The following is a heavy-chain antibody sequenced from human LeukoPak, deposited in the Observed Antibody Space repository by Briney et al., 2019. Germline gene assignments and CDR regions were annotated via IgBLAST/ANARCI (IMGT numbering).Heavy chain of an antibody. J-gene: IGHJ6*02. CDR2: IYYSGST. D-gene: IGHD3-10*01. V-gene: IGHV4-59*01. CDR3: AIAMYYYGSGSYMPSYGMYV. CDR1: GGSLSSYY. Sequence: PSETLSLTCTVSGGSLSSYYWRWIRQPPGEGLEWIGYIYYSGSTNSHPSLKTPVTISLYSPETQFSLKLSSVTAADTAVYYCAIAMYYYGSGSYMPSYGMYVCGQGTTVTVSS.